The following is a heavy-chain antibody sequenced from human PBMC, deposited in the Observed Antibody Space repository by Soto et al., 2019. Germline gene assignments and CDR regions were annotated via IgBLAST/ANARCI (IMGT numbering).Heavy chain of an antibody. V-gene: IGHV3-23*01. Sequence: EVQLLESGGGLVQPGGSLRLSCAASGFTFSSYAMSWVRQAPGKGLEWVSAISGSGGSTYYADSVKGRFTISRDSSKNTLYLQMNSLRAEDTAVYYCAKDFGDYYDSSGYARRDYWGQGTLVTVSS. CDR3: AKDFGDYYDSSGYARRDY. CDR2: ISGSGGST. CDR1: GFTFSSYA. J-gene: IGHJ4*02. D-gene: IGHD3-22*01.